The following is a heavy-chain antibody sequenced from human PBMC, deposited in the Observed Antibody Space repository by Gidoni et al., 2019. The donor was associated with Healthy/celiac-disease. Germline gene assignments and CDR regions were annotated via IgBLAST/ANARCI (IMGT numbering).Heavy chain of an antibody. Sequence: QVQLQQRGAGLLKHSETLSLTGAAYGGSFSGYYWRGLRQPPGKGLEWIGEITHSGSTNYDPPLEIRVTISVDTSKNQFSLTLSSVTAADTAVYYCARVFGPRGQPVDAFDIWGQGTMVTVSS. CDR3: ARVFGPRGQPVDAFDI. J-gene: IGHJ3*02. V-gene: IGHV4-34*01. CDR2: ITHSGST. D-gene: IGHD3-10*01. CDR1: GGSFSGYY.